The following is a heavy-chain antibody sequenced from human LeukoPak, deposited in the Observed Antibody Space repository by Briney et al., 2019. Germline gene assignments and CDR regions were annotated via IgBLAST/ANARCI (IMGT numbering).Heavy chain of an antibody. D-gene: IGHD2-2*01. CDR1: GYTFTSYG. CDR2: ISAYNGNT. V-gene: IGHV1-18*01. Sequence: ASVNVSCKASGYTFTSYGISWVRQAPGQGLEWMGWISAYNGNTNYAQKLQGRVTMTTDTSTSTAYMELRSLRSDDTAVYYCARYNYCSSTSCYYYYYYGMDVWGQGTTVTVSS. J-gene: IGHJ6*02. CDR3: ARYNYCSSTSCYYYYYYGMDV.